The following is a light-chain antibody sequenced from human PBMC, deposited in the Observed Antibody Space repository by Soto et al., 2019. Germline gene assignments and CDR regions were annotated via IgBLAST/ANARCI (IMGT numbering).Light chain of an antibody. CDR3: QSADSSGTVV. CDR2: KDS. J-gene: IGLJ2*01. CDR1: ALPKQY. V-gene: IGLV3-25*02. Sequence: SYELTEPPSVSVSPGQTARITCSGAALPKQYAYWYQQKPGQAPVLVIYKDSERTSGIHERFSGSSSGTTVTLTISGVTAEEEDDYYCQSADSSGTVVFGGGTKLTV.